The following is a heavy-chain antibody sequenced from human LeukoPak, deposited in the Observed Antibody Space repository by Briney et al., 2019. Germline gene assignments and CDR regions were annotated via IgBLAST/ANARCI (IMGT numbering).Heavy chain of an antibody. CDR1: GDSISNSFW. CDR2: ISHTGST. CDR3: RRRAGWGSLDY. J-gene: IGHJ4*02. Sequence: SETLSLTCTVSGDSISNSFWWSWVRQPPGKGLDWIGEISHTGSTKYNPSLKNQVTISRDSSKNQFSLKLNSVTAADTATYYCRRRAGWGSLDYGGRGARATVSS. D-gene: IGHD3-16*01. V-gene: IGHV4-4*02.